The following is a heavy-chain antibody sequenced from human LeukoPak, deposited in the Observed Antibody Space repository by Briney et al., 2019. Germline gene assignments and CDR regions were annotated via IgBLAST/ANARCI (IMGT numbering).Heavy chain of an antibody. CDR3: ARVPNYWSVYYYMDV. CDR2: IYYSRST. Sequence: SQTLSLTCTVSGGSISSGDYYWSWIRQPPGKGLEWIGYIYYSRSTYYNPSLKSRVTISVDTSKNQFSLKLSSVTAADTAVYYCARVPNYWSVYYYMDVWGKGTTVTVSS. CDR1: GGSISSGDYY. J-gene: IGHJ6*03. D-gene: IGHD1-1*01. V-gene: IGHV4-30-4*08.